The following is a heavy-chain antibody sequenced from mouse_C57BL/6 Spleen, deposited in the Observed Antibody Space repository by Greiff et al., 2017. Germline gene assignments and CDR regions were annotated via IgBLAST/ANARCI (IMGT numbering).Heavy chain of an antibody. D-gene: IGHD1-1*01. CDR2: INPNNGGT. J-gene: IGHJ4*01. CDR1: GYTFTDYY. CDR3: AREYYYGYAMDY. V-gene: IGHV1-26*01. Sequence: VQLKQSGPELVKPGASVKISCKASGYTFTDYYMNWVKQSHGKSLEWIGDINPNNGGTSYNQKFKGKATLTVDKSSSTAYMELRSLTSEDSAVYYCAREYYYGYAMDYWGQGTSVTVSS.